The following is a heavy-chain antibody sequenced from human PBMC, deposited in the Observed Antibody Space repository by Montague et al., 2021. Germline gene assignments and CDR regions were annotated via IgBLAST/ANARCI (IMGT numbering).Heavy chain of an antibody. Sequence: SETLSLTCTVSGASITSNIYYWGWIRQSPGKDLVWIGRIYYSGNSFYQPSLQSRITMAVDTSKNQFSLTLSSVTAADTAIYYCARVFSSWYVGWFDPWGQGTLVTVSS. V-gene: IGHV4-39*07. CDR2: IYYSGNS. CDR3: ARVFSSWYVGWFDP. CDR1: GASITSNIYY. J-gene: IGHJ5*02. D-gene: IGHD6-13*01.